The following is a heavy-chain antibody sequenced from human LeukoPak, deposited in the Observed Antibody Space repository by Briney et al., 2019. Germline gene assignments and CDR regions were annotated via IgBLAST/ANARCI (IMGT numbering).Heavy chain of an antibody. J-gene: IGHJ6*02. CDR3: TIEMVDHGDSYSYGMDV. D-gene: IGHD2-21*02. Sequence: PGGSLRLSCAASGFTLSNAWMNWVRQAPGKGLEWVGRIKTKSDGGTADYAAPVKGRFTISRDDSQNMLHLQMNSLKSGDTGVYYSTIEMVDHGDSYSYGMDVWGQGAKVIVSS. CDR1: GFTLSNAW. CDR2: IKTKSDGGTA. V-gene: IGHV3-15*07.